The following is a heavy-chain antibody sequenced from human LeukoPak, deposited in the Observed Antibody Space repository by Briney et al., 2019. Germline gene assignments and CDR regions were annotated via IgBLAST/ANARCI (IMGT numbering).Heavy chain of an antibody. D-gene: IGHD1-7*01. Sequence: ASVKVSCKASGGTFSSYAISWVRQAPGQGLEWMGGIIPIFGTANYAQKFQGRVTITADESTSTAYMELSSLRSEDTAVYYCARADTAGTTIVGAFDIWGQGTMVTVSS. CDR1: GGTFSSYA. V-gene: IGHV1-69*13. J-gene: IGHJ3*02. CDR2: IIPIFGTA. CDR3: ARADTAGTTIVGAFDI.